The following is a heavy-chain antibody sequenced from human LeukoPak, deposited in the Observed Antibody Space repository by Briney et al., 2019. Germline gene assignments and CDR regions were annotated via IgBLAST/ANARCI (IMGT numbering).Heavy chain of an antibody. D-gene: IGHD6-19*01. CDR1: GGFISSDY. Sequence: SETLSLTGFVSGGFISSDYWGWIRPRQGQGLEGIGSIYYIGSTYYNLSLKSRVTISVETSKNQFSLKLSSVAAADTPVYYCARHGTVAATSEFDSWGHGTLVTVSS. CDR2: IYYIGST. CDR3: ARHGTVAATSEFDS. V-gene: IGHV4-39*01. J-gene: IGHJ5*01.